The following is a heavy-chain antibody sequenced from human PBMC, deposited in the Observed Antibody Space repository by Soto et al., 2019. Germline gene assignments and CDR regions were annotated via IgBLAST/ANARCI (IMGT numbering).Heavy chain of an antibody. J-gene: IGHJ6*02. CDR1: GYTFTGYY. CDR2: INPNSGGT. CDR3: ARGGVVVPAAASGSYYNYYGMDV. V-gene: IGHV1-2*02. D-gene: IGHD2-2*01. Sequence: ASVKVSCKASGYTFTGYYMHWVRQAPGQGLEWMGWINPNSGGTNYAQKFQGRVTMTRDTSISKAYMELSRLRSDDTAVYYCARGGVVVPAAASGSYYNYYGMDVWGQGTTVTVSS.